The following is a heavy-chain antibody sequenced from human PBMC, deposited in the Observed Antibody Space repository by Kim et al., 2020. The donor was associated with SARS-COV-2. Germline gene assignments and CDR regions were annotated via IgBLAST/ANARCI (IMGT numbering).Heavy chain of an antibody. J-gene: IGHJ4*02. CDR3: ARDRAWGLGRSGYWKGLGY. CDR1: GYTFTSYG. CDR2: ISAYNGNT. Sequence: ASVKVSCKASGYTFTSYGISWVRQAPGQVLEWMGWISAYNGNTNYAQKLKGRVTMTTDTSTSTAYMELRSLRSDETAVYYCARDRAWGLGRSGYWKGLGYWGQGTLVTVSS. D-gene: IGHD3-22*01. V-gene: IGHV1-18*01.